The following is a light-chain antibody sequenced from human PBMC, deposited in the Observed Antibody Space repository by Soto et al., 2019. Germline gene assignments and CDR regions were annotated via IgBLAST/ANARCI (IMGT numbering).Light chain of an antibody. Sequence: VLTQSPGTLSLSPGERATLSCRAGQSVRSTYLAWYQQKPGQAPRLLIYGGSNRATGIPDRFSGSGSGTDFTLTISRLEPEDSAVYYCQQYDNSPMYTFCQGTKLEIK. CDR2: GGS. CDR3: QQYDNSPMYT. CDR1: QSVRSTY. V-gene: IGKV3-20*01. J-gene: IGKJ2*01.